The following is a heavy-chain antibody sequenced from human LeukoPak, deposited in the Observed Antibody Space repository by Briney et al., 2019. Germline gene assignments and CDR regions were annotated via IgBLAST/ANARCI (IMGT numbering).Heavy chain of an antibody. V-gene: IGHV1-8*01. J-gene: IGHJ4*02. CDR2: MNPNSGNT. CDR1: GYTFTSYD. CDR3: AQMATMMGGIDY. D-gene: IGHD5-24*01. Sequence: GASVKVSCKASGYTFTSYDINWVRQATGQGLEWMGWMNPNSGNTGYAQKFQGRVTMTRNTSISTAYTELSSLRSEDTAVYYCAQMATMMGGIDYWGQGTLVTVSS.